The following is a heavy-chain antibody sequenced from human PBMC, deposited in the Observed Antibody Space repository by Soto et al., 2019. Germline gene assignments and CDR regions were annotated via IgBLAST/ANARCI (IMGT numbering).Heavy chain of an antibody. CDR1: GGSINSGGYY. CDR2: IYYSGTT. Sequence: SETLSLTCTVSGGSINSGGYYWSWIRQHPGKGLEWIGYIYYSGTTYYNPSLQSRVSISADTSKNQFSLKVKSVTVADTAVYYCASTYYTGDSGPYDYWGQGPLVTVSS. V-gene: IGHV4-31*03. D-gene: IGHD1-26*01. J-gene: IGHJ4*02. CDR3: ASTYYTGDSGPYDY.